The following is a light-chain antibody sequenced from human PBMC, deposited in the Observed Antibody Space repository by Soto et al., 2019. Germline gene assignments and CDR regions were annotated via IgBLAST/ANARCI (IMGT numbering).Light chain of an antibody. Sequence: EMVMTQSPAILSVSPGASATLSCRASQSVNSNYLAWYQQHPGQPPRLLIYGISTRATGIPARFSGSGSGTEFSLTISSLQSEDFAVYYCQQYSKCPITFGQGTRLEIK. V-gene: IGKV3-15*01. CDR2: GIS. J-gene: IGKJ5*01. CDR3: QQYSKCPIT. CDR1: QSVNSN.